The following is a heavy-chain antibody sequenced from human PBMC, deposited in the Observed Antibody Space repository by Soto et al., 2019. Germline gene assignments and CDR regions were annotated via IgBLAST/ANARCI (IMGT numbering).Heavy chain of an antibody. CDR1: GFTFSSYG. Sequence: QVQLVESGGGVVQPGRSLRLSCAASGFTFSSYGMHWVRQAPGKGLEWVAVISYDGSNKYYADSVKGRFTISRDNSKNTLYLQMNSLRAEDTAVYYCAKVHPGEGDSSGWYLWGFGYYYYGMDVWGQGTTVTVSS. CDR3: AKVHPGEGDSSGWYLWGFGYYYYGMDV. J-gene: IGHJ6*02. CDR2: ISYDGSNK. V-gene: IGHV3-30*18. D-gene: IGHD6-19*01.